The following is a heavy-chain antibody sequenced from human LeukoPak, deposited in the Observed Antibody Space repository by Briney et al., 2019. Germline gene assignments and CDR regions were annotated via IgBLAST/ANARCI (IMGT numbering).Heavy chain of an antibody. V-gene: IGHV4-31*03. D-gene: IGHD3-10*01. J-gene: IGHJ4*02. CDR1: GGSISSGGYY. CDR3: ATVDLSDYYGSERYFFDY. Sequence: PSQTLSLTCTVSGGSISSGGYYWSWHRPHPGKGLDWIVYIYYSGSTYDNPSLKSSVTISVDTNKNQFPLKLRTAADAAADLYYCATVDLSDYYGSERYFFDYWGQGTLVTVSS. CDR2: IYYSGST.